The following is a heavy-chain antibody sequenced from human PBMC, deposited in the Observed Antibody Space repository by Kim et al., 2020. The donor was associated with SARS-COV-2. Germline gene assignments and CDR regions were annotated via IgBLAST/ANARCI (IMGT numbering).Heavy chain of an antibody. Sequence: GESLKISCKGSGYSFTSYWIGWVRQMPGKGLEWMGIIYPGDSDTRYSPSFQGQVTISADKSISTAYLQWSSLKASDTAMYYCARTRSGDILTGYDYYGMDVWGQGTTVTVSS. J-gene: IGHJ6*02. D-gene: IGHD3-9*01. CDR2: IYPGDSDT. V-gene: IGHV5-51*01. CDR1: GYSFTSYW. CDR3: ARTRSGDILTGYDYYGMDV.